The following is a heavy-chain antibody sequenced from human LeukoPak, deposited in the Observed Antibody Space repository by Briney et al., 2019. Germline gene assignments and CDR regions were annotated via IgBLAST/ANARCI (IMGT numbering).Heavy chain of an antibody. CDR3: AKRSGGQTSHDY. V-gene: IGHV4-59*12. CDR2: IYYSGST. CDR1: GGSISSYY. J-gene: IGHJ4*02. D-gene: IGHD1-1*01. Sequence: SETLSLTCAVSGGSISSYYWSWIRQPPGKGLEWIGYIYYSGSTNYNPSLKSRVTISVDTSKNQFSLKLSSVTAADTAVYYCAKRSGGQTSHDYWGQGTLVTVSS.